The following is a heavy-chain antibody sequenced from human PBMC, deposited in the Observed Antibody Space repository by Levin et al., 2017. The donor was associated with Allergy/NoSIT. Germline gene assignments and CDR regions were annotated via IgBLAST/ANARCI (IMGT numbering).Heavy chain of an antibody. CDR2: IYYDGTT. CDR3: ATMDYTRAGRGHYWFDP. CDR1: GGSISSYF. Sequence: NASETLSLTCTVSGGSISSYFWSWIRQPPGKGLEWIGYIYYDGTTNCDPSLKSRVTISIDTSKKQFSLNLYSVTAADTAVYFCATMDYTRAGRGHYWFDPWGQGTLVTVAS. J-gene: IGHJ5*02. V-gene: IGHV4-59*01. D-gene: IGHD3-3*01.